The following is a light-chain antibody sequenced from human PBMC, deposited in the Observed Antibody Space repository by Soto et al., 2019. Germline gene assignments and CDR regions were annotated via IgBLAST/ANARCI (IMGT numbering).Light chain of an antibody. CDR2: AAS. V-gene: IGKV1-27*01. CDR1: QGIGVY. J-gene: IGKJ4*01. CDR3: QKYNSAPLT. Sequence: DIQMTQSPSSLSASLRDRVTITCRASQGIGVYLAWCQQKPGKVPKLLIYAASALQSGVPSRFSGSGSGTDFTLTISSLHPEDFATYYCQKYNSAPLTFGGGTKVEIK.